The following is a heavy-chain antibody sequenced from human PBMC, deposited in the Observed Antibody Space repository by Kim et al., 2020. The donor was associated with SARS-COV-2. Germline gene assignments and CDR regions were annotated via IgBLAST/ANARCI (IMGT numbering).Heavy chain of an antibody. V-gene: IGHV4-39*01. J-gene: IGHJ5*02. CDR2: IYYSGST. CDR1: GGSISSSSYY. D-gene: IGHD5-12*01. Sequence: SETLSLTCTVSGGSISSSSYYWGWIRQPPGKGLEWIGSIYYSGSTYYNPSLKSRVTISVDTSKNQFSLKLSSVTAADTAVYYCARHRVGGYSGYDYNWFDPWGPRTLVTVSS. CDR3: ARHRVGGYSGYDYNWFDP.